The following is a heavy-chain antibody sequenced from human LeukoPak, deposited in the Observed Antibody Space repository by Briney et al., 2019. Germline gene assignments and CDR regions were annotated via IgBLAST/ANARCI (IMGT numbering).Heavy chain of an antibody. CDR2: IYYSGST. V-gene: IGHV4-59*01. J-gene: IGHJ5*02. Sequence: SETLSLTCTVSGDSLSPYYWSWIRQPPGKGLEWIGYIYYSGSTNYNPSLKSRVTISVDTSKNQFSLKLSSVTAADTAVYYCAGDGHSLANWFDPWGQGTLVTVSS. CDR1: GDSLSPYY. D-gene: IGHD1-26*01. CDR3: AGDGHSLANWFDP.